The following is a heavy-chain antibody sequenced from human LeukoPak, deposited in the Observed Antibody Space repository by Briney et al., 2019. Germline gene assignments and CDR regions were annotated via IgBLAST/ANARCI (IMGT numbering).Heavy chain of an antibody. J-gene: IGHJ4*02. CDR1: GFTFSSYA. Sequence: GGSLRLSCSGPGFTFSSYAMHWVRQAAGKGLEYVSAISSNGGSTYYADSVKGRFTISRDNSRSTLYLQMNSLRPEDTAIYYCAREGYYGSGSPPSLYFDYWGQGTLVTVSS. CDR2: ISSNGGST. D-gene: IGHD3-10*01. V-gene: IGHV3-64*04. CDR3: AREGYYGSGSPPSLYFDY.